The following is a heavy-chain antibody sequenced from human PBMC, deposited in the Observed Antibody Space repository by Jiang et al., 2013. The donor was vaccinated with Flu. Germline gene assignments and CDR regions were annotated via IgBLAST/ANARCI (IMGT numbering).Heavy chain of an antibody. J-gene: IGHJ3*02. CDR3: AAATVLLCGLFDI. D-gene: IGHD3-10*02. V-gene: IGHV4-30-4*01. CDR2: IYYSGTT. Sequence: IRQPPGKGLEWIGYIYYSGTTDSNPSLKSRVDLSIDTAKNQFSLNLRSVTAADTAEYYCAAATVLLCGLFDIWGQGTMVTVSS.